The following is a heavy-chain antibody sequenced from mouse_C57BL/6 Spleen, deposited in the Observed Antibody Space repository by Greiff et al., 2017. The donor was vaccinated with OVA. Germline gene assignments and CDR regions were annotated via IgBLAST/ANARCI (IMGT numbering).Heavy chain of an antibody. D-gene: IGHD3-3*01. Sequence: VKLMESGAELVRPGASVTLSCKASGYTFTDYEMHWVKQTPVHGLEWIGAIDPETGGTAYNQKFKGKAILTADKSSSTAYMELRSLTSEDSAVYYCTRWRDSSFAYWGQGTLVTVSA. CDR3: TRWRDSSFAY. CDR2: IDPETGGT. CDR1: GYTFTDYE. J-gene: IGHJ3*01. V-gene: IGHV1-15*01.